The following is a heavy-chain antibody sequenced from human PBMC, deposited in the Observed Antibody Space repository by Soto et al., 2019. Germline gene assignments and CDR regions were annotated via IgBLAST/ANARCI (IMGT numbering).Heavy chain of an antibody. Sequence: EVQLVESGGGLVQPGGSLRLSCAASGFTFSRYSMNWVRQAPGKGLEWIAFINSRSDTIYYADSVKGRFTISRSNAENSVFLQMDSLRDEDTGVYYCVSITGSNSGWFPFDYWGPGTPLTVSS. V-gene: IGHV3-48*02. J-gene: IGHJ4*02. CDR1: GFTFSRYS. CDR2: INSRSDTI. D-gene: IGHD6-19*01. CDR3: VSITGSNSGWFPFDY.